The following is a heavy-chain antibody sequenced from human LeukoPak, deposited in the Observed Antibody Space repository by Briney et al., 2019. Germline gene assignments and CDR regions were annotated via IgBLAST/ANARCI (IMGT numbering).Heavy chain of an antibody. J-gene: IGHJ4*02. V-gene: IGHV3-30-3*01. Sequence: GGSLRLSCAASGFTFSSYAMHWVRQAPGKGLEWVAVISYDGSNKYYADPVKGRFTISRDNSKNTLYLQMNSLRAEDTAVYYCARGLDYWGQGTLVTVSS. CDR2: ISYDGSNK. CDR3: ARGLDY. CDR1: GFTFSSYA.